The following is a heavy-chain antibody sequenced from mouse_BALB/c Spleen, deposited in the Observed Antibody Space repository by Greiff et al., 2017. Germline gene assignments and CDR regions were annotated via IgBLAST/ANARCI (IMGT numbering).Heavy chain of an antibody. CDR2: IWSGGST. D-gene: IGHD1-1*01. Sequence: QVQLQQSGPGLVQPSQSLSITCTVSGFSLTSYGVHWVRQSPGKGLEWLGVIWSGGSTDYNAAFISRLSISKDNSKSQVFFKMNSLQANDTAIYYCARNWGSSYRFAYWGQGTLVTVSA. CDR3: ARNWGSSYRFAY. V-gene: IGHV2-2*02. J-gene: IGHJ3*01. CDR1: GFSLTSYG.